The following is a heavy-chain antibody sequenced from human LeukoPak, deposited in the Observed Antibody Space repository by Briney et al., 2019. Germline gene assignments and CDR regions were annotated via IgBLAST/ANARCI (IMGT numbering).Heavy chain of an antibody. CDR2: LSYDGRNK. CDR1: GFDFNNYP. V-gene: IGHV3-30-3*01. D-gene: IGHD2-15*01. Sequence: HPGGSLRLSCAASGFDFNNYPIHWVRQAPGKGLEWVAVLSYDGRNKYYADSVKGRFTISRDNSKNTLYLQMNSLRAEDTAVYYCAKDLLVVVAATQFDYYGMDVWGQGTTVTVSS. J-gene: IGHJ6*02. CDR3: AKDLLVVVAATQFDYYGMDV.